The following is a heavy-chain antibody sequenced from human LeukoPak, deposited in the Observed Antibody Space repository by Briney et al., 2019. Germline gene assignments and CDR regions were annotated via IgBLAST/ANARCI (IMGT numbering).Heavy chain of an antibody. CDR2: IRYDGSNK. CDR3: ARDRGTDGYNSYYFDY. D-gene: IGHD5-24*01. V-gene: IGHV3-30*02. J-gene: IGHJ4*02. CDR1: KFTFNKYG. Sequence: GGSLRLSCATSKFTFNKYGMHWVRQAPGKGLEWVAFIRYDGSNKYYADSVKGRFTISRDNSKNTLYLQMNSLRAEDTAVYYCARDRGTDGYNSYYFDYWGQGTLVTVSS.